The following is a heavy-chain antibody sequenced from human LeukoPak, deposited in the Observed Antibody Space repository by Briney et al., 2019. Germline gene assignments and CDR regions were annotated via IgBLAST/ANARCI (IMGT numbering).Heavy chain of an antibody. V-gene: IGHV3-23*01. CDR1: GFTFSSYA. CDR2: ISGNGGST. CDR3: AKGPVAVAGYYFDH. Sequence: PGGSLRLSCAASGFTFSSYAMSWVRQAPGKGLEWVSVISGNGGSTYYADSVKGRFTISRDNPNNTLDLQMNSLTAEDTAVYYCAKGPVAVAGYYFDHWGQGTLVTVSS. J-gene: IGHJ4*02. D-gene: IGHD6-19*01.